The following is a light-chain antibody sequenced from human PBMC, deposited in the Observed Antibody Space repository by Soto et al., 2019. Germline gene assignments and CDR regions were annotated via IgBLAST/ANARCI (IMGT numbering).Light chain of an antibody. Sequence: DIQMTQSTSTLSASVGDRVTITCRASQRISSWLAWYQQKPGKAPKLLIYDSSNLESGVPSRFSGSGSGTEFTLTISSLQPDDFATYYCQQYKSYSYTFGQGTKVDIK. CDR2: DSS. CDR1: QRISSW. V-gene: IGKV1-5*01. CDR3: QQYKSYSYT. J-gene: IGKJ2*01.